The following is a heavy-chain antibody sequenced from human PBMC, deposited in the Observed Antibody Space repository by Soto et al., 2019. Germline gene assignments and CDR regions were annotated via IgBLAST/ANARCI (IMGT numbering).Heavy chain of an antibody. Sequence: ALVKVSCKASGYTFTSYGISWVRQAPGQGLEWMGWISAYNGNTNYAQKLQGRVTMTTDTSTSTAYMELRSLRSDDTAVYYCAREVEDFGVVIPFDYWGQGTLVTVSS. D-gene: IGHD3-3*01. CDR3: AREVEDFGVVIPFDY. CDR2: ISAYNGNT. J-gene: IGHJ4*02. CDR1: GYTFTSYG. V-gene: IGHV1-18*01.